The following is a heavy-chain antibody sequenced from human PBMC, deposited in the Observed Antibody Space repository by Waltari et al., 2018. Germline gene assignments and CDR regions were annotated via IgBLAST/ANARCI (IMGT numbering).Heavy chain of an antibody. CDR1: GFSFSTYA. D-gene: IGHD3-10*01. Sequence: EVQLLESGGGLVQPGGSLRLSCAASGFSFSTYAMSWVRQAPGKGLEWVSLMSGSGGRTYYAKAVKGRFTICKDHSKSTRHLEMNSLRAEDTAVYYCAKARGAGSHSAYYFDSWGQGTLVTVSS. J-gene: IGHJ4*02. V-gene: IGHV3-23*01. CDR2: MSGSGGRT. CDR3: AKARGAGSHSAYYFDS.